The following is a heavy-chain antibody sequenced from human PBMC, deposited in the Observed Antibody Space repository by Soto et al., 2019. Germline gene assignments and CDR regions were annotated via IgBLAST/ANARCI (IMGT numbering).Heavy chain of an antibody. D-gene: IGHD1-26*01. J-gene: IGHJ5*02. CDR1: GYVFTTSA. V-gene: IGHV1-3*01. CDR2: INPATGDT. Sequence: QVHLVQSGAEVQKPGASVRISCQASGYVFTTSAIHWVRQAPGQSLEWMGGINPATGDTKYSQNVRGRVTFALDTSATTAYMDLRSLASHDTAVYYCARASGRSKLLPFYFDPWGQGTQVTVSS. CDR3: ARASGRSKLLPFYFDP.